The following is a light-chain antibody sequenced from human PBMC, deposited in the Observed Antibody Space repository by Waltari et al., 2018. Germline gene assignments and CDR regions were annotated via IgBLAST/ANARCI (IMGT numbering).Light chain of an antibody. V-gene: IGKV1-5*01. CDR2: DAS. CDR3: LQYNGYT. J-gene: IGKJ1*01. Sequence: DIQMTQSPSTLSASVGDRVTITCRASQSISNWLAWYQQKPGKAPNLLCSDASSLASGVPSRFSGGGSGTEFTLTISSLQPDDFAAYYCLQYNGYTFGQGTKVEFK. CDR1: QSISNW.